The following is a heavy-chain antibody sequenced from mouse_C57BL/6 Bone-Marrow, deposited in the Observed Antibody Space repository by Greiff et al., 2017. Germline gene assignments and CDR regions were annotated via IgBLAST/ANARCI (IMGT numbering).Heavy chain of an antibody. Sequence: QVHVKQPGAELVNPGASVKLSCKASGYTFTSYWMHWVKQRPGQGLEWIGMIHPNSGSTNYNEKFKSKATLTVDKSSSPAYMQLSSLTSEDSAVYYGARGRSYGYWGQGTTLTVSS. CDR1: GYTFTSYW. CDR3: ARGRSYGY. J-gene: IGHJ2*01. CDR2: IHPNSGST. D-gene: IGHD1-1*01. V-gene: IGHV1-64*01.